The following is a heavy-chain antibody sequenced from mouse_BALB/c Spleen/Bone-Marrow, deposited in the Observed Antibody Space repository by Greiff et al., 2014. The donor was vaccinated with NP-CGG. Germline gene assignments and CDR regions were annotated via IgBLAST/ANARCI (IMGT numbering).Heavy chain of an antibody. Sequence: VKLQESGAELVKPGASVKLSCKASGYTFTSYWMHWVEQRPGQGLEWIGEINPSNGRTNYNEKFKSKATLTVDESSSTAYMQXSXLTXEDSAVYYCARRTTTVVATDYWGQGTTLTVSS. V-gene: IGHV1S81*02. D-gene: IGHD1-1*01. CDR1: GYTFTSYW. CDR3: ARRTTTVVATDY. CDR2: INPSNGRT. J-gene: IGHJ2*01.